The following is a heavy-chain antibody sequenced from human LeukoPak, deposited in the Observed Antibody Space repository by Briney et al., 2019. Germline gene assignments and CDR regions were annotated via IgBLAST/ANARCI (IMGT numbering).Heavy chain of an antibody. CDR3: ASGAADGYNFGFDY. V-gene: IGHV4-59*12. Sequence: SETLSLTCTVSGASLNDYYWSWIRQPPGKALEWIGFIHSSGSANSNPSLTSRVTISIDTSKNQFSLNLRSLTAADTAVYFCASGAADGYNFGFDYWGQGTLAAVSS. J-gene: IGHJ4*02. CDR1: GASLNDYY. D-gene: IGHD5-24*01. CDR2: IHSSGSA.